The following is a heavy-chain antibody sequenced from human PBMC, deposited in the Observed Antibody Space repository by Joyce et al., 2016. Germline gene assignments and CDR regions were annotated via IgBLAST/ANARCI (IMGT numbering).Heavy chain of an antibody. J-gene: IGHJ4*02. CDR3: AIGTGSYLGDY. D-gene: IGHD1-26*01. Sequence: QVHLVQSGTEVKEPGSSVKVSCKASGDSFSAYVVIWVRQALGQGLEWRGGIVPMFGTTNYAQNFQGRLTITADESTTTADMELTNLGSEDTAIYYCAIGTGSYLGDYWGQGTLVSV. CDR1: GDSFSAYV. CDR2: IVPMFGTT. V-gene: IGHV1-69*01.